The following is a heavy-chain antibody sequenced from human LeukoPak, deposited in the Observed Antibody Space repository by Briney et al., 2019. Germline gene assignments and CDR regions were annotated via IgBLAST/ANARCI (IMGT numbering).Heavy chain of an antibody. CDR3: ARERTHYDILTGYYNAFDI. Sequence: PGGSLRLSCAASGFTFSSYWMSWVRQAPGKGLEWVANIEQDGSEKYYVDSVKGRFTISRDNAKNSLYLQMNSLRAEDTAVYYCARERTHYDILTGYYNAFDIWGQGTMVTVSS. D-gene: IGHD3-9*01. V-gene: IGHV3-7*03. CDR2: IEQDGSEK. J-gene: IGHJ3*02. CDR1: GFTFSSYW.